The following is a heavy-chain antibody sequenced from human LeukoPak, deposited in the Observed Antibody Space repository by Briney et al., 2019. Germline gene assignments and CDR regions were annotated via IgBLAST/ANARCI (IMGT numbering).Heavy chain of an antibody. J-gene: IGHJ4*02. D-gene: IGHD3-10*01. CDR3: AREPAEYYYGSGSYHPYRYYFDY. CDR2: INPNSGGT. CDR1: GYTCTGYY. Sequence: GASVKVSCKASGYTCTGYYMHWVRQATGQGLEWMGWINPNSGGTNYAQKFQGRVTMTRDTPISTAYMELSRLRSDDTAVYYCAREPAEYYYGSGSYHPYRYYFDYWGQGTLVTVSS. V-gene: IGHV1-2*02.